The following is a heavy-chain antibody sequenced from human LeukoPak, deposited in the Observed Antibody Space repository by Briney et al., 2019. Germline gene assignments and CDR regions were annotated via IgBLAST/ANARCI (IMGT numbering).Heavy chain of an antibody. CDR1: GGSISGYS. Sequence: SETLSLTCTVSGGSISGYSWTWIRQTPGKALEWIGEVNHSGSTNYNPSLKSRVTISVDTSKNQFSLRVNSVTAADTAVYYCARGRTDEYGDYDYWGQGALVIVSS. V-gene: IGHV4-34*01. J-gene: IGHJ4*02. D-gene: IGHD4-17*01. CDR2: VNHSGST. CDR3: ARGRTDEYGDYDY.